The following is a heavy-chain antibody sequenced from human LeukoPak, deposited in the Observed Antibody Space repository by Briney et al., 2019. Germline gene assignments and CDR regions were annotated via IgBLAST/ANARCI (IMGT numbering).Heavy chain of an antibody. V-gene: IGHV3-48*02. Sequence: PGGSLRLSCAASGFTLSSYSMNWVRQAPGKGLEWVSYISTSDSYIYYADSVKGRFTISRDNAKNPLYLQMNSLRDEDTAVYYCARDLIGATAKFDYWGQGTLVTVSS. CDR3: ARDLIGATAKFDY. CDR1: GFTLSSYS. J-gene: IGHJ4*02. D-gene: IGHD5-12*01. CDR2: ISTSDSYI.